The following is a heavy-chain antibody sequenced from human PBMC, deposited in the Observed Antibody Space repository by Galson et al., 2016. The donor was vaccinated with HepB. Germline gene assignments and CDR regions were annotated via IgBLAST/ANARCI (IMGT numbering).Heavy chain of an antibody. J-gene: IGHJ4*02. CDR2: MYYSGST. CDR1: GGSVTSGPYY. V-gene: IGHV4-61*01. D-gene: IGHD4-11*01. CDR3: ARGTRPYSNYPPALDF. Sequence: SGGSVTSGPYYWSWIRQPPGKGLEWIGYMYYSGSTNFNPSLKSRVTISIDTSKNQFSVKLSSVTAADTAIYFCARGTRPYSNYPPALDFWGQGTLVTVSS.